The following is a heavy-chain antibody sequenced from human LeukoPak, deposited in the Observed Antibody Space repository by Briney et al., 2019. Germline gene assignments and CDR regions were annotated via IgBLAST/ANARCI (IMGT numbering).Heavy chain of an antibody. D-gene: IGHD3-16*01. V-gene: IGHV4-4*07. Sequence: SETLSLTCTVSGGSISSYYWSWIRQPAGKGLEWIGRIYTSGSTNYNPSLKSRVTMSVDTSKNQFSLKLSSVTAADTAMYYCARGGKVGNANWFDPWGQGTLVTVSS. CDR3: ARGGKVGNANWFDP. CDR2: IYTSGST. CDR1: GGSISSYY. J-gene: IGHJ5*02.